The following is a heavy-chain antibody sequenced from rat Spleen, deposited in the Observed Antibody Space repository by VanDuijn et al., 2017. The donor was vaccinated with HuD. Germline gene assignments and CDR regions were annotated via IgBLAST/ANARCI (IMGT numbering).Heavy chain of an antibody. CDR2: ISYSGST. V-gene: IGHV3-1*01. CDR1: GYSITSNY. CDR3: ARSLEGPGYTGWFAY. J-gene: IGHJ3*01. Sequence: EVQLQESGPGLVKPSQSLSLTCSVTGYSITSNYWGWIRKFPGNKMEWIGHISYSGSTSYNPSLKSRISITRDTSKNQFFLQLNSVTTEDTATYYCARSLEGPGYTGWFAYWGQGTLVTVSS. D-gene: IGHD1-4*01.